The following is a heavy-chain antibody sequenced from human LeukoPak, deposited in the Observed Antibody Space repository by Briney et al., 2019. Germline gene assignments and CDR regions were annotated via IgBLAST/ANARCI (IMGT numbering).Heavy chain of an antibody. J-gene: IGHJ4*02. CDR3: ARDNDLLRYFDWPLDY. CDR2: AYYRSQWYN. Sequence: SQTLSLTCAIFGDSVSSNSGAWNWIRQSPSRGLEWLGRAYYRSQWYNDYAFSVKGRIAINADTSKNHFSLQLNSVTPEDTAVYYCARDNDLLRYFDWPLDYWGQGTLVTVSS. CDR1: GDSVSSNSGA. V-gene: IGHV6-1*01. D-gene: IGHD3-9*01.